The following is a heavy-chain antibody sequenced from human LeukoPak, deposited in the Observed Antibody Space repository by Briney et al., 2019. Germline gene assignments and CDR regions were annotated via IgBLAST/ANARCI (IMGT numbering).Heavy chain of an antibody. Sequence: PSETLSLTCAVSGGSISSGGYSWSWVRQPPGNGLEWIGYIYHSGSTHYNPSLKSRVTISVDRSKNQFSLKLGSVTAADTAVYYCARRHCSGNSCYSGFNYWGQGTLVTVSS. CDR1: GGSISSGGYS. V-gene: IGHV4-30-2*01. CDR2: IYHSGST. CDR3: ARRHCSGNSCYSGFNY. J-gene: IGHJ4*02. D-gene: IGHD2-15*01.